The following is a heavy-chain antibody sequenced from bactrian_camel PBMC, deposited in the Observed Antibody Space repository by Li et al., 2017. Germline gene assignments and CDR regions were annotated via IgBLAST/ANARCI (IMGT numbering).Heavy chain of an antibody. CDR3: AALPFRVRSGQLAERAYVT. CDR2: IYIAFRPADQRT. J-gene: IGHJ6*01. V-gene: IGHV3S54*01. Sequence: HVQLVESGGGSVQAGGSLNITCGASVATTRLLCMAWFRQAPGKEREAVATIYIAFRPADQRTYYADSVKGRFTISPGNAKKTLYLHMDSLKPEDTAAYSCAALPFRVRSGQLAERAYVTWGQGTQVTVS. D-gene: IGHD3*01. CDR1: VATTRLLC.